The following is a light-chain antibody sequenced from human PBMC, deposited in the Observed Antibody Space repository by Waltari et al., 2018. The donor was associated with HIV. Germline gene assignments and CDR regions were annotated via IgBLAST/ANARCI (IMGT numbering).Light chain of an antibody. V-gene: IGLV2-23*02. J-gene: IGLJ1*01. CDR2: DVN. CDR3: CSYAGGPFV. Sequence: QSALTQPASVSGSLGQSVNMSCSGSESDVGKYDFVSWYQHNPGQAPHLIIYDVNTRPSGVSLRFSGSKSGNTASLTISGLQAEDEADYYCCSYAGGPFVFGSGT. CDR1: ESDVGKYDF.